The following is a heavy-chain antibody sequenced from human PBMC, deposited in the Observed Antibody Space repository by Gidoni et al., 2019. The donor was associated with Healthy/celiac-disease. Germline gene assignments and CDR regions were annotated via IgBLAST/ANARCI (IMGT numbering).Heavy chain of an antibody. CDR3: ARDSSSAGGLFGY. V-gene: IGHV4-31*03. CDR2: ISYSGST. D-gene: IGHD6-6*01. J-gene: IGHJ4*02. CDR1: GGSLSSGGYY. Sequence: QVQLQESGPGLVKPSQTLSLTCPVSGGSLSSGGYYWSWIRKHPGKGRELIGYISYSGSTYYNPYLESRVLISGDTSKNQFSLKLSSVTAADTAVYYCARDSSSAGGLFGYWGQGTLVTVSS.